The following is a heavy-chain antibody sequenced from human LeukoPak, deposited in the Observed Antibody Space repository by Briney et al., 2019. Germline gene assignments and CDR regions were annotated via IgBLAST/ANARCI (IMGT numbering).Heavy chain of an antibody. D-gene: IGHD6-19*01. Sequence: GGSLRLSCAASGFTFSSYWMHWVRQTPGKGLVWVSRISPDGSSAFSADSVSGRFTISRDNAKNTLYLQMNSLRSEDTAVYYCARDMYSSGWSYYFDHWGQGTLVTVSS. J-gene: IGHJ4*02. CDR3: ARDMYSSGWSYYFDH. V-gene: IGHV3-74*01. CDR2: ISPDGSSA. CDR1: GFTFSSYW.